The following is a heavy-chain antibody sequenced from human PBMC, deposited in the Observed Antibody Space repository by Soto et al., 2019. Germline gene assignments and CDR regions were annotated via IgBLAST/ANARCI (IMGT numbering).Heavy chain of an antibody. CDR1: GFTFSSYV. V-gene: IGHV3-30-3*01. D-gene: IGHD3-3*01. CDR2: LSYDGGNK. CDR3: VREGPRITIYRYGHS. J-gene: IGHJ5*01. Sequence: GGSLRLSCTASGFTFSSYVMHWVRQAPGKGLEWVAVLSYDGGNKNYADSVKGRFTISRDNSRNTLYLQMNSLRTEDTAVYYFVREGPRITIYRYGHSGGQGTLVTVSS.